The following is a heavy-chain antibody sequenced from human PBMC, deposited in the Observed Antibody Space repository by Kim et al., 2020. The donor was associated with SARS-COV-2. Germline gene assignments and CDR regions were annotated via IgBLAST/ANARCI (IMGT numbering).Heavy chain of an antibody. CDR3: ARGAVAGARHLSHFDY. Sequence: SQTLSLTCAISGDSVSSNSAAWNWIRQSPSRGLEWLGRTYYRSKWYNDYAVSVKSRITINPDTSKNQFSLQLNSVTPEDTAVYYCARGAVAGARHLSHFDYWGQGTLVTVSS. J-gene: IGHJ4*02. CDR2: TYYRSKWYN. V-gene: IGHV6-1*01. CDR1: GDSVSSNSAA. D-gene: IGHD6-19*01.